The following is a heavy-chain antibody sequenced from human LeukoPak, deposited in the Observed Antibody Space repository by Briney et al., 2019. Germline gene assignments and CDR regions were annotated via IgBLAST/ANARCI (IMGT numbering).Heavy chain of an antibody. CDR3: ARATKQQLVPTN. J-gene: IGHJ4*02. Sequence: GAALKICCKGSGSRFTSYWIGWVRQMPGKGLERMGIIYPADSDTRYSPSFQGQVTISADKSISTAYLQWSSLKASDTAMYYCARATKQQLVPTNWGQGTLVTVSS. V-gene: IGHV5-51*01. D-gene: IGHD6-13*01. CDR1: GSRFTSYW. CDR2: IYPADSDT.